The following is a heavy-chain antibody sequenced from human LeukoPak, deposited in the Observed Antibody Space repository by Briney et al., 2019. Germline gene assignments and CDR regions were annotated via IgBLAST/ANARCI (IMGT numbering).Heavy chain of an antibody. V-gene: IGHV3-30*02. CDR2: IRYDESDK. CDR1: AFTFSDYS. J-gene: IGHJ4*02. CDR3: ATHYYASGNYYNPIFY. D-gene: IGHD3-10*01. Sequence: GGSLRLSCAASAFTFSDYSMNWVRQAPGKGLEWVAFIRYDESDKKYKDSVKGRFTVSKDNSKNTLSLQMHSLRVEDTAVYYCATHYYASGNYYNPIFYWGQGALVTVSS.